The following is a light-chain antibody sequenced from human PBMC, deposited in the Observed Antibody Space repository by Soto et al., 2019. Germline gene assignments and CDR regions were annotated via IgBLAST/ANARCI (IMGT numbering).Light chain of an antibody. J-gene: IGKJ1*01. CDR2: GAS. V-gene: IGKV3-20*01. Sequence: EIVLTQSPGTLSLSPGKRATLSCRASQSISSSYLAWYQQRPGQAPRLLIYGASSRATGIPDRFSGSGSGTDFTLTTSRLEPEDFAVYYCQQYRTFGQGTKVDIK. CDR1: QSISSSY. CDR3: QQYRT.